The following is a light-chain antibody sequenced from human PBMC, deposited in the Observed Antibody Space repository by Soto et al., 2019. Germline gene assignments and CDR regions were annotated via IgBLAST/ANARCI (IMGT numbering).Light chain of an antibody. J-gene: IGLJ1*01. CDR3: SSFTSNRIYV. CDR1: HNDIGTYDY. Sequence: QYMLTQPTSVSGSPGQSITIACTGNHNDIGTYDYVSWYQQHPGRAPRLLIHGVTTRPSGISGRFSASKSGLTASLTISGLQPEDEADYYCSSFTSNRIYVFGPGTKVTVL. V-gene: IGLV2-14*03. CDR2: GVT.